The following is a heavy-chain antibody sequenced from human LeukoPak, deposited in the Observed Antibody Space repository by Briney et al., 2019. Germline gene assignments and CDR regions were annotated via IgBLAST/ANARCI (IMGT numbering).Heavy chain of an antibody. D-gene: IGHD1-26*01. J-gene: IGHJ3*02. CDR3: ARDRSGSYYGIVGAFDI. CDR2: IYYSGST. Sequence: SETLSLTCTVSGGSISSGDYYWSWIRQPPGKGLEWIGYIYYSGSTYYNPSLKSRVTISVDTSKNQFSLKLSSVTAADTAVYYCARDRSGSYYGIVGAFDIWGQGTMVTVSS. CDR1: GGSISSGDYY. V-gene: IGHV4-30-4*01.